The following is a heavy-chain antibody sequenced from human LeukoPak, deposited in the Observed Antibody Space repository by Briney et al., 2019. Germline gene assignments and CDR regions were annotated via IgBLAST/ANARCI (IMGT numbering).Heavy chain of an antibody. J-gene: IGHJ4*02. CDR3: ARILYGSGSYRDDY. Sequence: GGSLRLSCAASGFTFSSYSMNWVRQAPGKGLEWVSSISSSSSYIYYADSVKGRFTISRDNAKNSLYLQMNSLRADDTAVYYCARILYGSGSYRDDYWGQGTLVTVSS. D-gene: IGHD3-10*01. V-gene: IGHV3-21*01. CDR1: GFTFSSYS. CDR2: ISSSSSYI.